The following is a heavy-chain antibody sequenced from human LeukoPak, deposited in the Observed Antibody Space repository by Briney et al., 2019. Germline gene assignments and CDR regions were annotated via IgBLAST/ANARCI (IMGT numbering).Heavy chain of an antibody. D-gene: IGHD3-16*01. CDR1: GYTFTSYY. J-gene: IGHJ3*02. CDR3: PKVMGSDKGWAFDI. Sequence: ASVKVSCTASGYTFTSYYMHWVRQAPGQGLEWMGIINPSGGSTSYAQKFQGRVTMTRDTSKNQFSLKLSSVTAADTAVYYCPKVMGSDKGWAFDIWGQGTMVTVSS. V-gene: IGHV1-46*01. CDR2: INPSGGST.